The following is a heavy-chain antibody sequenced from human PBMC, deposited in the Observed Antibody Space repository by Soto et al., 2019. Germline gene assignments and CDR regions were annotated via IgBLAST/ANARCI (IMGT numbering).Heavy chain of an antibody. D-gene: IGHD1-26*01. J-gene: IGHJ4*02. V-gene: IGHV1-58*01. Sequence: QMQLVQSGPEVKKPGTSVKVSCKASGFTFTSSAVQWVRQARGQRLEWIGWIVVGSGNTNYAQKFQERVTITRDMSTSPAYMELSSLRSEDTAVYYCAAAAWDRRSYYFDYWGQGSLVTGSS. CDR1: GFTFTSSA. CDR2: IVVGSGNT. CDR3: AAAAWDRRSYYFDY.